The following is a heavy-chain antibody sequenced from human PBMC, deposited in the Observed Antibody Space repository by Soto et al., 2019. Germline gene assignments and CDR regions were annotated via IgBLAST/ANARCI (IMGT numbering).Heavy chain of an antibody. CDR1: GGSFSGYY. D-gene: IGHD6-13*01. CDR3: ARVKAAAGYYYGMDV. Sequence: QVQLQQWGAGLLKPSETLSLTCAVYGGSFSGYYWSWIRQPPGEGLEWIGEINHSGSTNYNPSLKSRVTISVDTSKNQFSLKLSSVTAADTAVYYCARVKAAAGYYYGMDVWGQGTTVTVSS. CDR2: INHSGST. V-gene: IGHV4-34*01. J-gene: IGHJ6*02.